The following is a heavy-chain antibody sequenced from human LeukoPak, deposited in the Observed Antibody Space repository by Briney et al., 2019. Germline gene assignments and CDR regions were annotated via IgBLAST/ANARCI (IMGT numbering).Heavy chain of an antibody. D-gene: IGHD3-22*01. CDR3: ASGGGSSGPGIYFDY. Sequence: SQTLSLTCTVSGCSISSGGYYWSWIRQHPGKGLEWIGYIYYSGSTYYNPSLKSRVTISVDTSKNQFSLKLSSVTAADTAVYYCASGGGSSGPGIYFDYWGQGTLVTVSS. J-gene: IGHJ4*02. V-gene: IGHV4-31*03. CDR2: IYYSGST. CDR1: GCSISSGGYY.